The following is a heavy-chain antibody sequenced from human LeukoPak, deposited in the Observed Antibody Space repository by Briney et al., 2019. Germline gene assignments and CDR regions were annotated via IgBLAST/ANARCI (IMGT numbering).Heavy chain of an antibody. J-gene: IGHJ4*02. Sequence: GGSLRLSCAASGFTFSSYGMHWVRQAPGKGLEWVAVISYDGSNKYYADSVKGRFTISRDNSKNTLYLQMNSLRAKDTAVYYCAKASLYSGYDTGDYWGQGTLVTVSS. D-gene: IGHD5-12*01. CDR3: AKASLYSGYDTGDY. CDR1: GFTFSSYG. V-gene: IGHV3-30*18. CDR2: ISYDGSNK.